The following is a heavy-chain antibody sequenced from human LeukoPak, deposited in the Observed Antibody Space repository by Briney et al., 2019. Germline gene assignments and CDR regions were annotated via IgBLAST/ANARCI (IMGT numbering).Heavy chain of an antibody. V-gene: IGHV3-15*01. CDR1: GFTFSNAW. CDR2: IKSKTDGGTT. CDR3: TTNSGSYLGSAFDI. Sequence: PGGSLRLSCAASGFTFSNAWMSWVRQAPGKGLEWVGRIKSKTDGGTTDYAAPVKGRFTISRDDSKKTLYLQMNSLKTEDTAVYYCTTNSGSYLGSAFDIWGQGTMVTVSS. D-gene: IGHD1-26*01. J-gene: IGHJ3*02.